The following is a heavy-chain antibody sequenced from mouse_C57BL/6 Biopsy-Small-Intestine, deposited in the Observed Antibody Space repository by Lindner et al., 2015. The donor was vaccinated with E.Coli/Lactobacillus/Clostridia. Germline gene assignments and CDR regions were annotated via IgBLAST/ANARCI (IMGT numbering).Heavy chain of an antibody. J-gene: IGHJ2*01. CDR3: ARDYYGYNSFDY. CDR2: INPNNGGT. CDR1: GYAFSSSW. D-gene: IGHD2-2*01. V-gene: IGHV1-22*01. Sequence: VQLQESGPELVKPGASVKISCKASGYAFSSSWMHWVKQSHGKGLEWIGYINPNNGGTSYNQKFKGKATLTVDKSSSTAYVELRSLTSEDSAVYCCARDYYGYNSFDYWGQGTTLTVSS.